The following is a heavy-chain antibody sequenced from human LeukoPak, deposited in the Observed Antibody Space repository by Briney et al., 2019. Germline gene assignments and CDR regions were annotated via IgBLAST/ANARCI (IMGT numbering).Heavy chain of an antibody. Sequence: SETLSLTCIVSGGSINSYWSWIRQPAGKGLEWIGRISGSGTITYNPALQSRLTISIDTSKNQFSLKLMSVTAADTAVYYCARDSGTTGEVKFDPWGQGILVTVSS. CDR2: ISGSGTI. CDR1: GGSINSY. J-gene: IGHJ5*02. V-gene: IGHV4-4*07. D-gene: IGHD3-10*01. CDR3: ARDSGTTGEVKFDP.